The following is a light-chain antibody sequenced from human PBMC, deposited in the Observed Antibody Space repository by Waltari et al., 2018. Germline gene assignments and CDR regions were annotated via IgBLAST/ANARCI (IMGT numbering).Light chain of an antibody. CDR1: SSDVGAYNY. J-gene: IGLJ2*01. CDR3: SSYGGSNTVV. CDR2: EVS. V-gene: IGLV2-8*01. Sequence: QSALTQPPSASGSPGQSVPISCTGTSSDVGAYNYVPWYHQHPGKAPKLMISEVSKRPSGVPDRFSGSKSGNTASLTVSGLQSEDEADYYCSSYGGSNTVVFGGGTKLTVL.